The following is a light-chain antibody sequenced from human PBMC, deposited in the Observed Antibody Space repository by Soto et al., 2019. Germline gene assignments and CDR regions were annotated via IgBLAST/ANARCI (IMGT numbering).Light chain of an antibody. J-gene: IGLJ2*01. CDR2: CNS. Sequence: QAVLTQPPSVSGAPGQRVTISCTGSSSNIGAGYDVHWYQQLPGTAPKLLIYCNSNRPSGVPDRFSGSKSGTSASLAITGLQAEDEYDYYGQSYDSSLSGSVVFGGGTKLTVL. V-gene: IGLV1-40*01. CDR3: QSYDSSLSGSVV. CDR1: SSNIGAGYD.